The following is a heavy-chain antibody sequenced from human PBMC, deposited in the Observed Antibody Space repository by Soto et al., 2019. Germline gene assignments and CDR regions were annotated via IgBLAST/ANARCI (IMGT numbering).Heavy chain of an antibody. CDR3: ARDSYRGDVVLTPAPYGNDY. Sequence: GGSLRLSCAASEFTFKSYGMHWVRQAPGKGLAWVAVISFDGNRKHYADSVRGRFTISRDNSKNTLYLQMNSLRTEDTAIYYCARDSYRGDVVLTPAPYGNDYWGRGTLVTVSS. CDR2: ISFDGNRK. J-gene: IGHJ4*02. CDR1: EFTFKSYG. V-gene: IGHV3-30*03. D-gene: IGHD2-2*01.